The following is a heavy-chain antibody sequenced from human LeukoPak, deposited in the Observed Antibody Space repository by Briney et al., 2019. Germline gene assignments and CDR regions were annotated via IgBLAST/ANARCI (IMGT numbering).Heavy chain of an antibody. J-gene: IGHJ4*02. V-gene: IGHV1-2*02. D-gene: IGHD3-9*01. CDR1: GYTFTGYY. CDR2: INPNSGGT. CDR3: ARDRHDILTGYYEGLHY. Sequence: ASVKVSCKASGYTFTGYYMHWVRQAPGQGLEWMGWINPNSGGTNYAQKFQGRVTMTRDTSISTAYMELSRLRSDDTAVCYCARDRHDILTGYYEGLHYWGQGTLVTVSS.